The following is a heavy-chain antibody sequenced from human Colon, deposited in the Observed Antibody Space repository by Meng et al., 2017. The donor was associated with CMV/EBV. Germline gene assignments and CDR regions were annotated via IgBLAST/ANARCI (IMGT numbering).Heavy chain of an antibody. J-gene: IGHJ4*02. CDR1: GYTFTGYW. CDR2: IKPSTGDT. V-gene: IGHV1-2*06. Sequence: QVQLVQSGAEVKKPGTSVNLSCKASGYTFTGYWMHWVRQAPGQGLEWMGRIKPSTGDTNYAQNFQGRVTVTGDTSISTVYMEVNSLTSDDTAVYYCTREGFDYWGQGALVTVSS. CDR3: TREGFDY.